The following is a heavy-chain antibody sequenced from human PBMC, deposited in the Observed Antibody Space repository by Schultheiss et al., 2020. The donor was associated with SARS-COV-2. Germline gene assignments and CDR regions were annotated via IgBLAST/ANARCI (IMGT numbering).Heavy chain of an antibody. D-gene: IGHD3-16*02. J-gene: IGHJ4*02. CDR2: IIPIFGTA. CDR1: GYTFTGYY. Sequence: SVKVSCKASGYTFTGYYMHWVRQAPGQGLEWMGGIIPIFGTANYAQKFQGRVTITADESTSTAYMELSSLRSEDTAVYYCARAMITFGGVIVPHFDYWGQGTLVTVSS. CDR3: ARAMITFGGVIVPHFDY. V-gene: IGHV1-69*13.